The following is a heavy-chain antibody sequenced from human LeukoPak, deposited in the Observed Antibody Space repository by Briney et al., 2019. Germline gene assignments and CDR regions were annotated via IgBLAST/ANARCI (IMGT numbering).Heavy chain of an antibody. CDR3: ARGRRVGCSSTSCYRPFDY. J-gene: IGHJ4*02. CDR2: IYHSGST. Sequence: SETLSLTCAVSGYSISSGYYWGWIRQPPGKGLEWIGSIYHSGSTYYNPSLKSRVTISVDTSKNQFSLKLSSVTAADTAVYYCARGRRVGCSSTSCYRPFDYWGQGTLVTVSS. CDR1: GYSISSGYY. D-gene: IGHD2-2*02. V-gene: IGHV4-38-2*01.